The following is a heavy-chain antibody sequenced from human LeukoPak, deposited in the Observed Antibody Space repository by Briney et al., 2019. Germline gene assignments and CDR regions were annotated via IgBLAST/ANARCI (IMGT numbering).Heavy chain of an antibody. V-gene: IGHV5-10-1*01. D-gene: IGHD3-22*01. CDR2: IDPSDSYT. J-gene: IGHJ4*02. Sequence: XISGVRQMXGXXXXWMGRIDPSDSYTNYSPSFQGHVTISADKSISTAYLQWSSLKASDTAMYYCATFRYDSSGYLDYWGQGTLVTVSS. CDR3: ATFRYDSSGYLDY. CDR1: X.